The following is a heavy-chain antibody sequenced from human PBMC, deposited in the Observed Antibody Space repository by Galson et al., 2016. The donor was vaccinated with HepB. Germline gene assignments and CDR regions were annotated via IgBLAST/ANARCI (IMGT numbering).Heavy chain of an antibody. V-gene: IGHV3-7*03. CDR1: GFSIRKYW. D-gene: IGHD3-3*01. CDR2: ISDDGGKT. Sequence: SLRLSCAASGFSIRKYWMQWVRLVPGKGLEWVASISDDGGKTHHVDSVKGRFTISRDTAKNSLYLQMNSLRAEDTAVYFCARVITFYDLMDCWGQGAVVTVSS. J-gene: IGHJ4*02. CDR3: ARVITFYDLMDC.